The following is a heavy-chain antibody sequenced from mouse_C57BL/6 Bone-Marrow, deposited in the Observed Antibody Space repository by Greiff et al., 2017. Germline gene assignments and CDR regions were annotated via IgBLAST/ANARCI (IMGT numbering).Heavy chain of an antibody. V-gene: IGHV1-52*01. D-gene: IGHD2-3*01. CDR1: GYTFTSYW. CDR2: IYPSDSET. CDR3: ASRWSFDY. Sequence: QVQLQQPGAELVRPGSSVKLSCKASGYTFTSYWMHWVKQRPIQGLEWIGNIYPSDSETHYNQQFKDKATLTVDKSSSTVYMQLSSLTSVDSAVYCCASRWSFDYWGQGTTLTVSS. J-gene: IGHJ2*01.